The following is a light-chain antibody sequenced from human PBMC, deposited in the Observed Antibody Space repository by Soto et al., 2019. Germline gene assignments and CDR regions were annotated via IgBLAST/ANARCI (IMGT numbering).Light chain of an antibody. CDR2: GAS. CDR1: QSVSSSY. Sequence: EIVLTQSPGTLSLSPGERATLSCRASQSVSSSYLAWYQQKPGQAPRLLIYGASSRATGIPDRFSGSGSGTDFTLTSSRLEPEDFAVDDCQPYGSSTGTFGQGTDVEIK. J-gene: IGKJ1*01. CDR3: QPYGSSTGT. V-gene: IGKV3-20*01.